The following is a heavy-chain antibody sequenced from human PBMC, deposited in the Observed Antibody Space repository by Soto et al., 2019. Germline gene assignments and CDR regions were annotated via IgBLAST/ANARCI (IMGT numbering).Heavy chain of an antibody. CDR2: ISAYNGNT. Sequence: ASVKVSCKASGYTFTSYGISWVRQAPGQGLEWMGWISAYNGNTNYAQKLQGRVTITADESTSTAYMELSSLRSEDTAVYYCATSENYDFWSGPNAFDIWGQGTMVTVSS. CDR1: GYTFTSYG. J-gene: IGHJ3*02. CDR3: ATSENYDFWSGPNAFDI. D-gene: IGHD3-3*01. V-gene: IGHV1-18*01.